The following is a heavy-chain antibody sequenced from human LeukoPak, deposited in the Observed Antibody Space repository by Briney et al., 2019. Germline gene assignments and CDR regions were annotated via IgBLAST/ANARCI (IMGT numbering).Heavy chain of an antibody. Sequence: ASVKVSCKASGYTFTSYGISWVRQAPGQGLEWMGWISAYNGNTNYAQKLQGRVTMTEDTSTDTAYMELSSLRSEDTAVYYCATDLGRSLVGATNKEDYWGQGTLVAVSS. CDR1: GYTFTSYG. V-gene: IGHV1-18*01. D-gene: IGHD1-26*01. J-gene: IGHJ4*02. CDR3: ATDLGRSLVGATNKEDY. CDR2: ISAYNGNT.